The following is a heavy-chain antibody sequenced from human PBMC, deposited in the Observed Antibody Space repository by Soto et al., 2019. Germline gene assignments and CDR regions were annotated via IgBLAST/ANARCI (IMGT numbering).Heavy chain of an antibody. CDR1: GFTFSSYS. CDR3: ARVNDFCTNGVCYTPYYYYYYMDV. D-gene: IGHD2-8*01. Sequence: PGGSLRLSCAASGFTFSSYSMNWVRQAPGKGLEWVSSISSSSSYIYYADSVKGRFTISRDNAKNSLYLQMNSLRAEDTAVYYCARVNDFCTNGVCYTPYYYYYYMDVWGKGTTVTVSS. CDR2: ISSSSSYI. V-gene: IGHV3-21*01. J-gene: IGHJ6*03.